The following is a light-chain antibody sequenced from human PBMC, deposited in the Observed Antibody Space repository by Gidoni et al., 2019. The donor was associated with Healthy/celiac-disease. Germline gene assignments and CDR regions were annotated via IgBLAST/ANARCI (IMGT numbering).Light chain of an antibody. Sequence: SYELTQPPSVSVSPGQTASITCSGAKLGDKYACWYQQKPGQSPVLVIYQDSKRPQGIPERFSGSNSGNTATLTISGTQAMDEADYYCQAWDSSVVFGGGTKLTVL. CDR2: QDS. J-gene: IGLJ2*01. CDR3: QAWDSSVV. V-gene: IGLV3-1*01. CDR1: KLGDKY.